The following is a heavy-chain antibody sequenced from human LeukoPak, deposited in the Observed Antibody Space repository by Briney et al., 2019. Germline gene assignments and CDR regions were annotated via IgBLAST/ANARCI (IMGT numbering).Heavy chain of an antibody. Sequence: SDTLSLTCTVSGASISSTSYYWGWIRRPPGKGLEWIGSTYYRGTTYYNPSLKSRVTISVDTSKNQFSLQLSSVTAADTAVYYCARDWNRYAYWGQGTLVTVSS. CDR1: GASISSTSYY. V-gene: IGHV4-39*07. CDR2: TYYRGTT. J-gene: IGHJ4*02. CDR3: ARDWNRYAY. D-gene: IGHD1-1*01.